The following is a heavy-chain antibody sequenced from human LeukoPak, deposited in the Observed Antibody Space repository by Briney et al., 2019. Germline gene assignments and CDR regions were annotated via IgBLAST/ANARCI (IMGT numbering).Heavy chain of an antibody. V-gene: IGHV4-59*01. CDR3: ARVTCSSTSCYDWDYGMDV. D-gene: IGHD2-2*01. Sequence: SETLSLTCTVSSGSISSYYWSWIRQPPGKGLEWIGYIYYSGSTNYNPSLKSRVTISVDTSKNQFSLKLSSVTAADTAVYYCARVTCSSTSCYDWDYGMDVWGQGTTVTVSS. CDR2: IYYSGST. CDR1: SGSISSYY. J-gene: IGHJ6*02.